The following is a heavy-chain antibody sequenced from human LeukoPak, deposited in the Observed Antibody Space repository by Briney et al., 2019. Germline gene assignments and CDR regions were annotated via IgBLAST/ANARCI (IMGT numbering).Heavy chain of an antibody. J-gene: IGHJ4*02. Sequence: AASVKVSCKASGYTFTGYYMHWVRQAPGQGLEWMGWINPNSGGTNYAQKFQGWVTMTRDTSISTAYMELSRLRSDDTAVYYCARSFPWIQLWPTTYYDSSGYYDYWGQGTLVTVSS. CDR2: INPNSGGT. CDR1: GYTFTGYY. V-gene: IGHV1-2*04. D-gene: IGHD3-22*01. CDR3: ARSFPWIQLWPTTYYDSSGYYDY.